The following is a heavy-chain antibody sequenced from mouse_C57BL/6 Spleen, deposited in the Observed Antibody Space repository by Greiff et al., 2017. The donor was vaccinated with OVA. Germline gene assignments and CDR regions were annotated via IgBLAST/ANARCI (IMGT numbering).Heavy chain of an antibody. V-gene: IGHV1-4*01. Sequence: VQLQQSGAELARPGASVKMSCKASGYTFTSYTMHWVKQRPGQGLEWIGYINPSSGYTKYNQKFKDKATLTADKSSSTAYMQLSSLTSEDSAVYYCAKPHYGNYDFDYWGQGTTLTVSS. D-gene: IGHD2-1*01. CDR2: INPSSGYT. J-gene: IGHJ2*01. CDR3: AKPHYGNYDFDY. CDR1: GYTFTSYT.